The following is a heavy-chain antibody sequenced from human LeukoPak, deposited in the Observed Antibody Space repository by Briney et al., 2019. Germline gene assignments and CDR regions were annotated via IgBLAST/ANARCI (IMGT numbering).Heavy chain of an antibody. CDR1: GGTFSSYA. V-gene: IGHV1-69*04. CDR2: IIPILGIA. J-gene: IGHJ4*02. Sequence: GASVKVSCKASGGTFSSYAISWVRQAPGQGLEWMGRIIPILGIANYAQKFQGRVTITADKSTSTAYMELSSLRSEDTAVYYCASPDLLRYFDYSLDYWGQGTWSPSPQ. D-gene: IGHD3-9*01. CDR3: ASPDLLRYFDYSLDY.